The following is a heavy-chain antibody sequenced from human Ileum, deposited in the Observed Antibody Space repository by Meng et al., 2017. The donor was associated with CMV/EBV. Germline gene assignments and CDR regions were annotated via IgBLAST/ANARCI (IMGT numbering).Heavy chain of an antibody. CDR1: GGTFSSYA. J-gene: IGHJ4*02. CDR2: IIPIFGTA. Sequence: CKGSGGTFSSYAISWVRQAPGQGLEWMGGIIPIFGTANYAQKFQGRVTITTDESTSTAYMELSSLRSEDTAVYYCARGAHYYDSSGVSWGQGTLVTVSS. D-gene: IGHD3-22*01. V-gene: IGHV1-69*05. CDR3: ARGAHYYDSSGVS.